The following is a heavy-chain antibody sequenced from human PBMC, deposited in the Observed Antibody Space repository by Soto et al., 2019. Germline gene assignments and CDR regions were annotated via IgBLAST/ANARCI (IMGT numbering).Heavy chain of an antibody. V-gene: IGHV1-69*01. Sequence: QVQLVQSGTGVKEPGSSVKVSCKASGGSFSSYAISWVRQAPGQGLEWMGGIIPMFRTTNYAQKFQGRVTITADASTSTAYVELSSLRSEDTAVYYCAKGKGFGGGLTGSLGDYSYYYGMDVWGQGTTVTVSS. CDR2: IIPMFRTT. CDR3: AKGKGFGGGLTGSLGDYSYYYGMDV. J-gene: IGHJ6*02. CDR1: GGSFSSYA. D-gene: IGHD1-20*01.